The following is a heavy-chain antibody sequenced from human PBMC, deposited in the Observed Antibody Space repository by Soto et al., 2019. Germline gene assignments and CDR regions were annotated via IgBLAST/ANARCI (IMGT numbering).Heavy chain of an antibody. Sequence: SETLSLTCNVSGASIYTYYWNWIRQSPGKGLEWIGYISDGGSTNYNPSLESRVTISLDTSKKQVSLKLSSVSAADTGVYYCARAPMVLTRSYFDSWGQGTPVTRLL. CDR3: ARAPMVLTRSYFDS. D-gene: IGHD3-22*01. CDR1: GASIYTYY. CDR2: ISDGGST. J-gene: IGHJ4*02. V-gene: IGHV4-59*01.